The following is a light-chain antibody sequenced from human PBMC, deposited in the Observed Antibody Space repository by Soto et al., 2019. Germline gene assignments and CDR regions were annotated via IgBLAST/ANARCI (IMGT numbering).Light chain of an antibody. Sequence: NVLTQSPGTLSLSPGERATLSCRASQSVSGSYLAWYQQKPGQAPRLLIYVASTRATGIPDRFSGSGSGTDFTLTISRLEPEDFSGYYCQQYGNSPHTFGQGTKLEIK. J-gene: IGKJ2*01. CDR2: VAS. CDR3: QQYGNSPHT. CDR1: QSVSGSY. V-gene: IGKV3-20*01.